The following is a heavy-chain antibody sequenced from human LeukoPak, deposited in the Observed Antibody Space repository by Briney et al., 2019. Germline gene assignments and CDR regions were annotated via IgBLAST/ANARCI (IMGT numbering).Heavy chain of an antibody. D-gene: IGHD3-10*01. CDR3: AKDVHYYGSGSPFGY. CDR1: GFTFDDYA. V-gene: IGHV3-9*01. Sequence: PGGSLRLSCAASGFTFDDYAMHWVRQAPGKGLEWVSGIGWKSGNIGYADSVKGRFTISRDNSKNTLYLQMNSLRAEDTAVYYCAKDVHYYGSGSPFGYWGQGTLVTVSS. J-gene: IGHJ4*02. CDR2: IGWKSGNI.